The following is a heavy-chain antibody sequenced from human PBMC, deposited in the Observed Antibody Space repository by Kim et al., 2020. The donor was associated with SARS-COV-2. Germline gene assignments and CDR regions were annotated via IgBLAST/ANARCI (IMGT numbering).Heavy chain of an antibody. D-gene: IGHD6-13*01. CDR3: AKDFSSSCAGSYWFDP. V-gene: IGHV3-43*01. J-gene: IGHJ5*02. Sequence: DSVKGRFTITRDNSKNVLYLQMNSLRTEDTALYYCAKDFSSSCAGSYWFDPWGQGTLVTVSS.